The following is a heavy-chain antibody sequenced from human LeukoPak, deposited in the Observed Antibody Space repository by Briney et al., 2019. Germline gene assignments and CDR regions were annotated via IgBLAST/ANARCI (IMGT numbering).Heavy chain of an antibody. CDR1: GGSISSSSYY. D-gene: IGHD3-22*01. J-gene: IGHJ3*02. Sequence: PSETLSLTCTVSGGSISSSSYYWGWIRQPPGEGLEWIGSIYYSGSTYYNPSLKSRVTISVDTSKNQFSPKLSSVTAADTAVYYCASGHARITMIVVVIFDAFDIWGQGTMVTVSS. CDR3: ASGHARITMIVVVIFDAFDI. V-gene: IGHV4-39*01. CDR2: IYYSGST.